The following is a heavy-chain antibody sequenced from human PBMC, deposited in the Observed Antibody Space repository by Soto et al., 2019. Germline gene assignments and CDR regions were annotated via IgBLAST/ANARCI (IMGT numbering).Heavy chain of an antibody. Sequence: SVKVSCKASGFTFTSSAVQWVRQARGQRLEWIGWIVVGSGNTNYAQKFQERVTITGDMSTSTAYMELSSLRSEDTAVYYCAAVPSEATPYDYVWGSYRRRDYWGQGTPVPVSS. CDR2: IVVGSGNT. CDR1: GFTFTSSA. V-gene: IGHV1-58*01. CDR3: AAVPSEATPYDYVWGSYRRRDY. J-gene: IGHJ4*02. D-gene: IGHD3-16*02.